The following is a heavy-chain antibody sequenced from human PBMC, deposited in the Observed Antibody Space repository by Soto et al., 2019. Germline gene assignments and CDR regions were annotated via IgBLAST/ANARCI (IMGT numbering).Heavy chain of an antibody. V-gene: IGHV3-30-3*01. CDR3: RYGDYVRTNSANSMPFDY. CDR2: ISYDGSNK. CDR1: GFTFSSYA. Sequence: QVQLVESGGGVVQPGRSLRLSCAASGFTFSSYAMHWVRKAPGKGLEWVAVISYDGSNKYYADSVKGRFTISRDNSKNTLYLQMNSLRAEDTAVYYCRYGDYVRTNSANSMPFDYWGQGTLVTVSS. D-gene: IGHD4-17*01. J-gene: IGHJ4*02.